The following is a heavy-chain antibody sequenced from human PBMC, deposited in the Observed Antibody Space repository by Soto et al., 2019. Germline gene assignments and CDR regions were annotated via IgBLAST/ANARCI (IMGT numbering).Heavy chain of an antibody. CDR2: INPNSGGT. D-gene: IGHD2-2*01. CDR1: GYTFTSYY. CDR3: ARVGYCISTSCDGKPTGGFDP. J-gene: IGHJ5*02. V-gene: IGHV1-2*04. Sequence: ASVKVSCKASGYTFTSYYMHWVRQAPGQGLEWMGWINPNSGGTNYAQKFQGWVTMTRDTSISTAYMELSRLRSDDTAVYYCARVGYCISTSCDGKPTGGFDPWGQGTLVTVSS.